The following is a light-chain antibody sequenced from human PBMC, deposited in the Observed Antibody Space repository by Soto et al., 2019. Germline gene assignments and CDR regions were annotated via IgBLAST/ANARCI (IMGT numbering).Light chain of an antibody. V-gene: IGKV3-20*01. Sequence: EIVLTQSPGTLSLSPGDRATLSCRASQSVSSSYLAWYQQKPGQAPRLLIYRASTRATGIPDRFSGSGSGTDFTLTISRLEPEDFAVYYCQQYGSSPPTYTFGQGTKLEIK. CDR3: QQYGSSPPTYT. CDR2: RAS. CDR1: QSVSSSY. J-gene: IGKJ2*01.